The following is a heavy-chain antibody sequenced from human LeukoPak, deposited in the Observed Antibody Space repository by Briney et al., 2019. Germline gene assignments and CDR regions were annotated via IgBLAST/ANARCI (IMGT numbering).Heavy chain of an antibody. CDR3: ARAPLLWFGELNYYFDY. D-gene: IGHD3-10*01. J-gene: IGHJ4*02. V-gene: IGHV1-8*01. Sequence: ASVKVSCKASGYTFTSYDINWVRQATGQGLEWMGWMNPNSGNTGYAQKFQGRVTMTRNTSISTAYMELSSLRSEDTAVYYCARAPLLWFGELNYYFDYWGQGTLVTASS. CDR1: GYTFTSYD. CDR2: MNPNSGNT.